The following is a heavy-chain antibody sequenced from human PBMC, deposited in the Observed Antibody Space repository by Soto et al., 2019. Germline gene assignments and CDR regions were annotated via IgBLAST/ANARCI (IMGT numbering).Heavy chain of an antibody. CDR2: IYWDDDK. Sequence: QITLKESGPTLVKPTQTLTLTCTFSGFSLSTSGVGVGWICQPPGKALEWLALIYWDDDKRYSPSLKSRLTITKDTSKNQVVLTMTNMDPVDTATYYCAHHSSGWYEVDYWGQGTLVTVSS. J-gene: IGHJ4*02. D-gene: IGHD6-19*01. CDR3: AHHSSGWYEVDY. V-gene: IGHV2-5*02. CDR1: GFSLSTSGVG.